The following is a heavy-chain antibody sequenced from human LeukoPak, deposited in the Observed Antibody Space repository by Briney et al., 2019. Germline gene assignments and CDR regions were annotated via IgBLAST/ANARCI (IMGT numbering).Heavy chain of an antibody. V-gene: IGHV3-30*02. D-gene: IGHD3-3*01. Sequence: PGGSLRLSCAASGFNFSSYGMHWVRQAPGKGLEWVAFIRYDGSNKYYADSVQGRFTISRDNSKNTLYLQMNSLRAEDTAVYYCAKDLEVWPKYDFWSGYYYDYWGQGTLVTVFS. J-gene: IGHJ4*02. CDR2: IRYDGSNK. CDR3: AKDLEVWPKYDFWSGYYYDY. CDR1: GFNFSSYG.